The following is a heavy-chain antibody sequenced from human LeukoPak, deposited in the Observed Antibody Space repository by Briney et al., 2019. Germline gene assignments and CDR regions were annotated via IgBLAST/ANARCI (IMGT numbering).Heavy chain of an antibody. CDR3: ARGTDYSSSWLFDY. CDR2: INSDGSRT. CDR1: GFTFSSYW. Sequence: GGSLRLSCVASGFTFSSYWMHWVRQAPGKGLVWVSRINSDGSRTDYADSVKGRFTISRDTAKKTLHLQMNSLRAEDTAVYYCARGTDYSSSWLFDYWGQGILVTVSS. J-gene: IGHJ4*02. D-gene: IGHD6-13*01. V-gene: IGHV3-74*01.